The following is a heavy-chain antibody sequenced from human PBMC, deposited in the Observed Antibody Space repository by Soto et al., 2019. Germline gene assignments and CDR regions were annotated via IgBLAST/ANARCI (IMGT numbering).Heavy chain of an antibody. J-gene: IGHJ5*02. CDR3: ARDRGYYDFGSGQQNWFDP. CDR1: GYTLTELS. D-gene: IGHD3-3*01. Sequence: ASVKVSCKVSGYTLTELSMHWVRQAPGKGLEWMGGFDAEDGETNYAQKFQGRVTMTTDTSTSTAYMELRSLRSDDTAVYYCARDRGYYDFGSGQQNWFDPWGQGTLVTVSS. CDR2: FDAEDGET. V-gene: IGHV1-24*01.